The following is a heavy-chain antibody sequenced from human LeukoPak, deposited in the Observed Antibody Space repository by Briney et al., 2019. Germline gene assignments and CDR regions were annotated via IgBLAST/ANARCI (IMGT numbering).Heavy chain of an antibody. CDR2: IYSGGST. V-gene: IGHV3-53*01. J-gene: IGHJ6*02. CDR3: ARDTYYYDSSGYDYYYGMDV. D-gene: IGHD3-22*01. Sequence: GGSLRLSCAASGFTVSSNYMSWVRQAPGKGLEWVSVIYSGGSTYYADSVKGRFTISRDNSKSTLYLQMNSLRAEDTAVYYCARDTYYYDSSGYDYYYGMDVGGQGTTVTVSS. CDR1: GFTVSSNY.